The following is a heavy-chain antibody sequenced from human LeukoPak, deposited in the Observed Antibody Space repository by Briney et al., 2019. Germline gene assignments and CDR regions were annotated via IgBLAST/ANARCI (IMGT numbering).Heavy chain of an antibody. CDR3: VRGRDSSGFYFFEN. J-gene: IGHJ4*02. Sequence: PGGSLRLSYAASGFTFDDNAMHWVRQGPGKGLEWVSGINWNGGSLGYGDSVKGRFTISRDNAKNSVYLQMNSLRDADTALYYCVRGRDSSGFYFFENWGQGTLVTVSS. CDR1: GFTFDDNA. D-gene: IGHD3-22*01. V-gene: IGHV3-9*01. CDR2: INWNGGSL.